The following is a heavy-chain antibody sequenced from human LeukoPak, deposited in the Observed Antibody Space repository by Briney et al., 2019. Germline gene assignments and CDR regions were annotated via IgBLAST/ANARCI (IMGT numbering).Heavy chain of an antibody. Sequence: GGSLRLSCAASGFTFSSYSMNWVRQAPGKGLEWVSYISSSSTIYYADSVKGRFTISRDNAKNSLYLQMNSLRAEDTAVYYCAREYGRGRRTDYYYYYYMDVWGKGTTVTVSS. CDR2: ISSSSTI. V-gene: IGHV3-48*01. D-gene: IGHD1-26*01. CDR3: AREYGRGRRTDYYYYYYMDV. CDR1: GFTFSSYS. J-gene: IGHJ6*03.